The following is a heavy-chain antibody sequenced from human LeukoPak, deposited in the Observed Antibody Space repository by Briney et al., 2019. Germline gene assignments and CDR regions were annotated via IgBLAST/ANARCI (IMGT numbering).Heavy chain of an antibody. D-gene: IGHD6-19*01. Sequence: PSESLPHTFTVPGYSISNGYYSACIRQPPGKGRVCLRSIYHNGSTYYNPSLKNRVTISVDTSKNQLALELNTVTPVDTALYYCARGVEVAGIYFDYWAQGTLVSVSS. CDR1: GYSISNGYY. CDR3: ARGVEVAGIYFDY. CDR2: IYHNGST. J-gene: IGHJ4*02. V-gene: IGHV4-38-2*02.